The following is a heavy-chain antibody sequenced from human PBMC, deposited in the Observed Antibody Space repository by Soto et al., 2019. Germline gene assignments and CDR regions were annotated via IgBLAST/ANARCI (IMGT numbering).Heavy chain of an antibody. Sequence: PGGSQRVSCAAAGFTFSDAWMSWVRQAPGKGLEWVGRIKSKTDGGTTDYAAPVKGRFTISRDDSKTTLYLQMNSLKTEDTAVYYCTTDHRKYYDILTGYYPNPEPLDYWGQGTLVTVSS. CDR1: GFTFSDAW. J-gene: IGHJ4*02. V-gene: IGHV3-15*01. CDR2: IKSKTDGGTT. D-gene: IGHD3-9*01. CDR3: TTDHRKYYDILTGYYPNPEPLDY.